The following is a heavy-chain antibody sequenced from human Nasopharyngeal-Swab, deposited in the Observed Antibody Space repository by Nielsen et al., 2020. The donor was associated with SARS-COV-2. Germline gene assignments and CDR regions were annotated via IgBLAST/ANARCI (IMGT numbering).Heavy chain of an antibody. J-gene: IGHJ6*03. Sequence: LSLTCAISGASVSSSSAAWNWLRQSPSRGLEWLGRTYYRSKWYNDYAVSVKSRITINPDTSKNQFSLHLNSVTPEDTAVYYCARARGAYGDYYYYYYTDVWGKGTTVTVSS. CDR1: GASVSSSSAA. V-gene: IGHV6-1*01. D-gene: IGHD4-17*01. CDR2: TYYRSKWYN. CDR3: ARARGAYGDYYYYYYTDV.